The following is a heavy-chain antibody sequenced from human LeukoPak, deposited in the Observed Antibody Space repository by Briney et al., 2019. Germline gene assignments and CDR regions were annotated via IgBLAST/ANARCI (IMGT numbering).Heavy chain of an antibody. CDR3: ARKVATTPYYFDY. Sequence: SETLSLACTVSGGSISSSRYYWGWIRQPPGKGLEWIGGIYYSGSTYYNPSLKSRVTISVDTSKNQFSLKLSSVTAADTAVYYCARKVATTPYYFDYWGQGTLVTVSS. J-gene: IGHJ4*02. CDR2: IYYSGST. V-gene: IGHV4-39*01. D-gene: IGHD5-24*01. CDR1: GGSISSSRYY.